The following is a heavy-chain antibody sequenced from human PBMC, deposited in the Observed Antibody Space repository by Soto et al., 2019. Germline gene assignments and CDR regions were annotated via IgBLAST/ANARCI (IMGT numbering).Heavy chain of an antibody. CDR2: INPSGGST. V-gene: IGHV1-46*01. CDR1: GYTFTSYY. Sequence: ASVKVSCKACGYTFTSYYMHWVRQAPGQGLEWMGIINPSGGSTSYAQKFQGRVTMTRDTSTSTVYMELSSLRSEDTAVYYCAREHSSGWYRYYSYGMDVWGQGTTVTVSS. J-gene: IGHJ6*02. D-gene: IGHD6-19*01. CDR3: AREHSSGWYRYYSYGMDV.